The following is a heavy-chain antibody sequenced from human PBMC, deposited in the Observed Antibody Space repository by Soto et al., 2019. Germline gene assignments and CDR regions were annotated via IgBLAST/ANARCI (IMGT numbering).Heavy chain of an antibody. V-gene: IGHV3-23*01. Sequence: PGGSLRLSCAASGFTFSSYAMSWVRQAPGKGLEWVSAISNTGVTTYYADSVKGRFTISRDNSKNTLYLQMNSLRAEDTAVYYCAKHSRKTSDQYVDYWGQGTLVTVSS. CDR3: AKHSRKTSDQYVDY. J-gene: IGHJ4*02. CDR2: ISNTGVTT. CDR1: GFTFSSYA. D-gene: IGHD2-21*01.